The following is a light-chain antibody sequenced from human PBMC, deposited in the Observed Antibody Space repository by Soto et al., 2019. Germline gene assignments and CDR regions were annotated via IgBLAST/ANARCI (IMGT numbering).Light chain of an antibody. CDR1: SSDVGGYNF. CDR2: DVT. V-gene: IGLV2-14*01. J-gene: IGLJ1*01. CDR3: SSYTSNNAYV. Sequence: QSVLTQPASVSGSPGQSITISCTGTSSDVGGYNFVSWYQQHPGKAPKLIIYDVTHRPSGVSSRFSAFKSGNTASLTISGLQAEYEADYYCSSYTSNNAYVFGTGTKLTVL.